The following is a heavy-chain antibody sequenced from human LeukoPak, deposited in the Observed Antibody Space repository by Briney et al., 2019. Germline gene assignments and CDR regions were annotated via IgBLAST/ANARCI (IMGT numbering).Heavy chain of an antibody. CDR2: IYYSGST. CDR3: AGDYYGPGIDY. V-gene: IGHV4-61*01. J-gene: IGHJ4*02. Sequence: PSETLSLTCTVSGGSVSSGSYYWSWIRQPPGKGLEWIGYIYYSGSTNYNPSLKSRVTISVDTSKNQFSPKLSSVTAADTAVYYCAGDYYGPGIDYWGQGTLVTVSS. CDR1: GGSVSSGSYY. D-gene: IGHD3-10*01.